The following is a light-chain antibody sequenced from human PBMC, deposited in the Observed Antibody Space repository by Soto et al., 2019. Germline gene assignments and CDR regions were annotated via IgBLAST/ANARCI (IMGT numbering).Light chain of an antibody. CDR1: SSDVGGYNY. J-gene: IGLJ1*01. Sequence: QSVLTQPASVSGSPGQSITISCTGTSSDVGGYNYVSWYQQHPRKAPKLLIFEVSDRPSGVSNRFSGSKSGNTASLTISGLQAEDEADYYCSSYSGSSIPYVFGTGTKLTVL. CDR2: EVS. V-gene: IGLV2-14*01. CDR3: SSYSGSSIPYV.